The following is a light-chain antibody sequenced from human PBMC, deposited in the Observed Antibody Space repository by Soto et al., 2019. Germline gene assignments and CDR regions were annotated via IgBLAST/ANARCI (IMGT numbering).Light chain of an antibody. Sequence: QKGQTPYPRAASIRNKNNITCRASQSIGSWLAWYQQKPGEAPKLLMYKTSSLESGGPSRFSGSGSGTEFTLTISSLQPDDFATYYCQQYNNYWTFGQGTKVDIK. CDR3: QQYNNYWT. V-gene: IGKV1-5*03. J-gene: IGKJ1*01. CDR1: QSIGSW. CDR2: KTS.